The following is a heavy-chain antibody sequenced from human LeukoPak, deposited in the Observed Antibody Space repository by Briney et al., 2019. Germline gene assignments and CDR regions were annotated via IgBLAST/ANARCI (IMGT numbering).Heavy chain of an antibody. D-gene: IGHD4-11*01. CDR2: IIPIFGTA. V-gene: IGHV1-69*13. CDR1: GGTFSSYA. CDR3: ARGSGADYSSRFDY. Sequence: ASVKVSCKASGGTFSSYAISWVRQAPGQGLEWMGGIIPIFGTANYAQKFQGRVTITADESASTAYMELSSLRSEDTAVYYCARGSGADYSSRFDYWGQGTLVTVSS. J-gene: IGHJ4*02.